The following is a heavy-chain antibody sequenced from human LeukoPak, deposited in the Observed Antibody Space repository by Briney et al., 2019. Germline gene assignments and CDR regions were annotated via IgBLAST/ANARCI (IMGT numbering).Heavy chain of an antibody. V-gene: IGHV3-23*01. Sequence: PGGSLRLSCAASGFTFSSYAMSWVRQAPGKGLEWVSAISGSGGSTYYADSVKGRFTISRDNSKNTLYLQMNNLRAEDTAVYYCAKLLRNNYGGDYWGHGTLVTVSS. CDR3: AKLLRNNYGGDY. CDR1: GFTFSSYA. CDR2: ISGSGGST. J-gene: IGHJ4*01. D-gene: IGHD4/OR15-4a*01.